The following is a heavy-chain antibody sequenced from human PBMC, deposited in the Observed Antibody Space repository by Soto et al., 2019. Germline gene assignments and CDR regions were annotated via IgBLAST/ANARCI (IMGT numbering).Heavy chain of an antibody. CDR3: ARVYSSYYYYMDV. D-gene: IGHD4-4*01. CDR2: INHSGST. V-gene: IGHV4-34*01. CDR1: GGSFRGYY. J-gene: IGHJ6*03. Sequence: SETLSLTCAVYGGSFRGYYWSWIRQPPGKGLEWIGEINHSGSTNYNPSLKSRVTISVDTSKNQFSLKLISVTAADTAVYYCARVYSSYYYYMDVWDKGTTVTVS.